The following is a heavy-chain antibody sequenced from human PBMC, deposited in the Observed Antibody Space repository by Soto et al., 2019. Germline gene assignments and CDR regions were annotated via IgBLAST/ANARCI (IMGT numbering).Heavy chain of an antibody. J-gene: IGHJ4*02. V-gene: IGHV4-59*01. CDR3: ARHHSCSFDF. CDR2: INYSGST. CDR1: GGSISSYY. Sequence: SETLSLTCTVSGGSISSYYRSWIRQPPGKGLEWIGDINYSGSTNYNPYPKSRVTISVDTSKNQFSLKLSSVTAADTAVYYCARHHSCSFDFWGQGTLVTVSS. D-gene: IGHD3-10*02.